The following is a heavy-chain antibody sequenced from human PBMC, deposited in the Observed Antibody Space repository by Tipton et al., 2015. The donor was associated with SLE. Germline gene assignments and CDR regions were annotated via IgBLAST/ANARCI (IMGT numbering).Heavy chain of an antibody. Sequence: TLSLTCTVSGDSINSYYWGWIRRPPGKGLEWIGSIYYSGNTYYNPSLKSRVTISADTSKKQFSLRLSSVTAADTAVYYCARGIITGDDAFDIWGQGTMVTVSS. J-gene: IGHJ3*02. V-gene: IGHV4-39*01. CDR2: IYYSGNT. CDR1: GDSINSYY. D-gene: IGHD7-27*01. CDR3: ARGIITGDDAFDI.